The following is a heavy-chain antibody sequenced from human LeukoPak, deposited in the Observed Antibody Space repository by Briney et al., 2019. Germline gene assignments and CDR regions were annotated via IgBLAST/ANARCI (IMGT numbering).Heavy chain of an antibody. Sequence: PSETLSLTCTVSGGSISSYYWSWIRQPAGKGLEWIGRIYTSGSTNYNPSLKSRVTMSVDTSKNQFSLKLSSVTAADTAVYCCARIPGFGGTLYYYYGMDVWGQGTTVTVSS. V-gene: IGHV4-4*07. J-gene: IGHJ6*02. D-gene: IGHD3-10*01. CDR3: ARIPGFGGTLYYYYGMDV. CDR1: GGSISSYY. CDR2: IYTSGST.